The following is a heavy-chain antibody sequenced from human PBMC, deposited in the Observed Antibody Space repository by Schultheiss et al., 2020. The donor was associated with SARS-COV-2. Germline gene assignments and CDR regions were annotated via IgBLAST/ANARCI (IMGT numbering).Heavy chain of an antibody. Sequence: SETLSLTCTVSGGSISSSSYYWGWIRQPPGKGLEWIGYIYYSGSTNYNPSLKSRVTISVDTSKNQFSLKLSSVTAADTAVYYCARGPDYGDYEYFDYWGQGTLVTVSS. J-gene: IGHJ4*02. CDR2: IYYSGST. V-gene: IGHV4-61*05. CDR3: ARGPDYGDYEYFDY. CDR1: GGSISSSSYY. D-gene: IGHD4-17*01.